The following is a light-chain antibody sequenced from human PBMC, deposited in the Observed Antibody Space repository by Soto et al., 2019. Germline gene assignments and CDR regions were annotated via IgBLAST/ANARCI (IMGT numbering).Light chain of an antibody. CDR2: QDS. CDR1: KLGDQY. CDR3: QAWDSSTYVV. V-gene: IGLV3-1*01. J-gene: IGLJ2*01. Sequence: SYELTQPPSVSVSPGQTASITCSGEKLGDQYACWYQQKPGQSPVLVIYQDSKRPSGIPERFSGSNSGNTATLTISGTQAMDEADYYCQAWDSSTYVVFGGGTQLTVL.